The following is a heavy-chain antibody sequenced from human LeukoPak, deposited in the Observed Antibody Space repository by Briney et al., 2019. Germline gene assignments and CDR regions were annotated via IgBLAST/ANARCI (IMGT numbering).Heavy chain of an antibody. Sequence: GGSLRLSCAASGFTFSSYGMSWVRQAPGEGLEWVSAISGSGGSTYYADSVKGRFTISRDNSKNTLYLQMNSLRAEDTAVYYCAKGRCSGGSCSRVYYYMDVWGKGTTVTISS. CDR2: ISGSGGST. CDR1: GFTFSSYG. CDR3: AKGRCSGGSCSRVYYYMDV. J-gene: IGHJ6*03. D-gene: IGHD2-15*01. V-gene: IGHV3-23*01.